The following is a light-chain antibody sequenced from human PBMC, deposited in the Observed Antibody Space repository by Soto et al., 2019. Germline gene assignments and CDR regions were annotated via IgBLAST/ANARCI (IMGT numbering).Light chain of an antibody. CDR2: AAS. J-gene: IGKJ4*01. CDR3: QQYGTSLT. V-gene: IGKV3-20*01. Sequence: IVLTQSPGALSLSPGEGATLSCRASQSIKNNFLAWYQQRPGQAPRLLIHAASIRASGIPDRVTGTASGRAFTLTITRLEHDDLVVYYCQQYGTSLTFGGAIRVE. CDR1: QSIKNNF.